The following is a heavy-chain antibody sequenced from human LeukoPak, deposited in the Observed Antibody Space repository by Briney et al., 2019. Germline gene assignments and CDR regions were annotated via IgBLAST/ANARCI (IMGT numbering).Heavy chain of an antibody. CDR2: ISGSAGRT. V-gene: IGHV3-23*01. CDR1: GFSFSTYA. J-gene: IGHJ3*02. CDR3: AKDLTVTTRGTYAFDI. Sequence: GGSLRLSCAASGFSFSTYAMSWVRQAPGKGLEWVSGISGSAGRTYYAESVKGRFTISRDSSKNTLYLQMNSLTAEDTAVYYCAKDLTVTTRGTYAFDIWGPGTMVTVSS. D-gene: IGHD4-17*01.